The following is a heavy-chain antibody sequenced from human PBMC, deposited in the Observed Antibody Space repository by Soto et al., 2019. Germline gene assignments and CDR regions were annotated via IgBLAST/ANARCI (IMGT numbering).Heavy chain of an antibody. D-gene: IGHD4-17*01. CDR1: GGSISSYY. CDR3: ARHATYGDARFDP. CDR2: IYYSGST. J-gene: IGHJ5*02. V-gene: IGHV4-59*08. Sequence: SETLSLTCTVSGGSISSYYWSWIRQPPGKGLEWIGYIYYSGSTNYNPSLKSRVTISVDTSKNQFSLKLSSVTAADTAVYYCARHATYGDARFDPWGQGTLVTVSS.